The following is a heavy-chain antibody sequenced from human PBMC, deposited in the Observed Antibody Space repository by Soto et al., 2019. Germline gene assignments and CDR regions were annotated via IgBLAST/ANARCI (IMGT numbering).Heavy chain of an antibody. V-gene: IGHV3-7*01. D-gene: IGHD2-15*01. Sequence: GGSLRLSCAASGFTLSNYWMTWVRQAPGKGLEWVANINKDGSQKNYVDSVKGRFTISRDNAKRSLYLQMMSLTAEDTAIYYCVRGGGGGLFDPWGQGTMVTVSS. CDR3: VRGGGGGLFDP. CDR1: GFTLSNYW. J-gene: IGHJ5*02. CDR2: INKDGSQK.